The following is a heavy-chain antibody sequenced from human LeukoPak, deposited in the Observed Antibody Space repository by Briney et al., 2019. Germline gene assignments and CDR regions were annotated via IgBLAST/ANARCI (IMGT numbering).Heavy chain of an antibody. Sequence: PGGSLRLSCAASGFTFSSYGMHWVRQAPGKGLEWVAFIRYDGSNKYYADSVKGRFTISRDNSKNTLYLQMNSLRAEDTAVYYCAKDAPPLPHPYYYHYMDVWGNGTTVTVSS. J-gene: IGHJ6*03. CDR1: GFTFSSYG. CDR3: AKDAPPLPHPYYYHYMDV. CDR2: IRYDGSNK. V-gene: IGHV3-30*02.